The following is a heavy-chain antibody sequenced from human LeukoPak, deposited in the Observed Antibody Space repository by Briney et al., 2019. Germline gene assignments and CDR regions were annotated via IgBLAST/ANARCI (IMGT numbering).Heavy chain of an antibody. CDR2: TYFRSKWYN. J-gene: IGHJ4*02. CDR3: ARGGYYGDYYFDY. Sequence: SQTLSLTCAISGDSVSSNGAAWNWFRQSPSRGLEWLGRTYFRSKWYNAYAVSVKSRITINPDTSKNQFSLQLNSVTPKDTAVYYCARGGYYGDYYFDYWGQGTLVTVSS. D-gene: IGHD4-17*01. V-gene: IGHV6-1*01. CDR1: GDSVSSNGAA.